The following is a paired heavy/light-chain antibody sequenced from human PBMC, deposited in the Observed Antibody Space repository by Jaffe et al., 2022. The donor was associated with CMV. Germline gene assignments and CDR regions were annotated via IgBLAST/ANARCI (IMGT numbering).Light chain of an antibody. V-gene: IGKV3-20*01. CDR3: QQYGSSRYWT. CDR2: GAS. CDR1: QSVSSSY. J-gene: IGKJ1*01. Sequence: EIVLTQSPGTLSLSPGERATLSCRASQSVSSSYLAWYQQKPGQAPRLLIYGASSRATGIPDRFSGSGSGTDFTLTISRLEPEDFAVYYCQQYGSSRYWTFGQGTKVEIK.
Heavy chain of an antibody. Sequence: EVQLVESGGGLIQPGGSLRLSCAASGFTVSSNYMSWVRQAPGKGLEWVSVIYSGGSTYYADSVKGRFTISRDNSKNTLYLQMNSLRAEDTAVYYCATSLQGGTPYYYYGMDVWGQGTTVTVSS. V-gene: IGHV3-53*01. CDR1: GFTVSSNY. J-gene: IGHJ6*02. CDR3: ATSLQGGTPYYYYGMDV. D-gene: IGHD2-15*01. CDR2: IYSGGST.